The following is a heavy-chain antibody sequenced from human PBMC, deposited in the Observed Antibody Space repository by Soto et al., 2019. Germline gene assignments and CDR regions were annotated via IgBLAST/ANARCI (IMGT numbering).Heavy chain of an antibody. CDR2: IYYSGST. D-gene: IGHD3-22*01. Sequence: SETLSLTCTVSGGSISSGGYYWIWIRQHPGKVLEWIGYIYYSGSTYYNPSLKSRVTISVDTSKNQFSLKLSSVAAADAAVYYCASTSLYYYDSSGMHSLGYWGQGTLVTVSS. CDR1: GGSISSGGYY. CDR3: ASTSLYYYDSSGMHSLGY. J-gene: IGHJ4*02. V-gene: IGHV4-31*03.